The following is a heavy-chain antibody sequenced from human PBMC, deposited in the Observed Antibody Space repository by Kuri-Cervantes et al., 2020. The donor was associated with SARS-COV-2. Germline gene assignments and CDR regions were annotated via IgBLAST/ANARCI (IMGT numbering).Heavy chain of an antibody. CDR1: GCSICSGGYY. Sequence: SETLSLTCTVYGCSICSGGYYWSWIRQPPGKGLEWIGYIYHSGTTYYNPSLKSRVTISVDRSKNQFSLKLTSVTAADTAVYYCARHHSGGGFGWLLDYWGQGTLVTVSS. CDR3: ARHHSGGGFGWLLDY. CDR2: IYHSGTT. J-gene: IGHJ4*02. D-gene: IGHD3-9*01. V-gene: IGHV4-30-2*01.